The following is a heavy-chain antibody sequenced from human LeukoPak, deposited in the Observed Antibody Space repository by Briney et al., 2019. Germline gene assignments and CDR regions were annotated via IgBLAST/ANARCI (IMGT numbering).Heavy chain of an antibody. Sequence: SETLSLTCTVSGGSISSSSYYWGWIRQPPGKGLEWIGNIYSSGSAYYNPSLKSRVTISVDTSKNQFSLKLSSVTAADTAVYYCARRAVAGTFFDDYWGQGTLVTVSS. CDR1: GGSISSSSYY. CDR3: ARRAVAGTFFDDY. V-gene: IGHV4-39*01. J-gene: IGHJ4*02. D-gene: IGHD6-19*01. CDR2: IYSSGSA.